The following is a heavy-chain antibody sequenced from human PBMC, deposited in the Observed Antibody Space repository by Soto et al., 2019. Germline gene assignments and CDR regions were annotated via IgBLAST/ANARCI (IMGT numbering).Heavy chain of an antibody. Sequence: ASVKVSCKASGGTFSSYAISWVRQAPGQGLEWMGGIIPIFGTANYAQKFQGRVTITADESTSTAYMELSSLRSEDTAVYYCARGAPRSGSGWFHFDYWGQGTLVTVSS. J-gene: IGHJ4*02. CDR3: ARGAPRSGSGWFHFDY. CDR1: GGTFSSYA. CDR2: IIPIFGTA. D-gene: IGHD6-19*01. V-gene: IGHV1-69*13.